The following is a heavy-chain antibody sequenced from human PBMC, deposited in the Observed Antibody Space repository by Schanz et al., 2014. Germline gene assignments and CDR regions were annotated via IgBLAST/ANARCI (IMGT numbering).Heavy chain of an antibody. Sequence: QVQLVQSGGEVKKPGASATVSCKASNYIFTKYYIHCVRQAPGQGLEWMGIINPSSGTTRIAQNFQGRLTVTRDTSTSTVNMELSSLRSEDTAVYYCARGGFFDSTSFDSWGQGTLXTVSS. V-gene: IGHV1-46*03. CDR3: ARGGFFDSTSFDS. J-gene: IGHJ4*02. CDR1: NYIFTKYY. D-gene: IGHD2-2*01. CDR2: INPSSGTT.